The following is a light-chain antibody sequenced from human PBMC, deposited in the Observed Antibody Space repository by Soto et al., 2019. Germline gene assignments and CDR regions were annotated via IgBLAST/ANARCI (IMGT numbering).Light chain of an antibody. V-gene: IGKV3-11*01. J-gene: IGKJ1*01. CDR1: QSVSSQ. CDR3: AQQVWPWT. CDR2: DAS. Sequence: EIVLTQSPATLSLSPGERATLSCRASQSVSSQLAWYQHKPGQAPILLIYDASNRATGIRDRLSGSGSGTDFTLTISSPEPDDFAVSYCAQQVWPWTVGRGTEVDIK.